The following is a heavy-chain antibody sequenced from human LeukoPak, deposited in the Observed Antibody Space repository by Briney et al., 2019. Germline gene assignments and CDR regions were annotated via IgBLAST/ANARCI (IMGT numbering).Heavy chain of an antibody. CDR3: AKDHLNRGWSYFDS. V-gene: IGHV3-33*06. J-gene: IGHJ4*02. CDR2: ISSDGSPK. CDR1: GFTFSYYV. Sequence: PGGPLRLSCAASGFTFSYYVMHWVRQAPGKGLEWVAIISSDGSPKSYADSVKGRFTISRDNSKNTVYLQMNSLRAEDTAVYYCAKDHLNRGWSYFDSWGQGTLVTVSS. D-gene: IGHD6-19*01.